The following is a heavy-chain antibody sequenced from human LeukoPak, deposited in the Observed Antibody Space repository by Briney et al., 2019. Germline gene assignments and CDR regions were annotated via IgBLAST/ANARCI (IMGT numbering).Heavy chain of an antibody. CDR2: ISAYNGNT. CDR1: GYTFTSYG. D-gene: IGHD6-13*01. Sequence: ASVKVSCKASGYTFTSYGISWVRQAPGQGLEWVGWISAYNGNTNYAQKLQGRGTMTTDTATSTAYLDLRGLRSDDTAVYYCERAAGGGYFDFWGQGTLVTVSS. CDR3: ERAAGGGYFDF. J-gene: IGHJ4*02. V-gene: IGHV1-18*01.